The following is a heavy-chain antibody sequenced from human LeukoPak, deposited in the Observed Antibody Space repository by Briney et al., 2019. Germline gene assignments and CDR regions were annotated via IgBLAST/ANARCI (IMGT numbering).Heavy chain of an antibody. J-gene: IGHJ4*02. CDR2: IYHRGST. CDR1: GGSISNNNW. CDR3: ARNGEGGYFFDY. D-gene: IGHD3-10*01. Sequence: PSGTLSLTFAVSGGSISNNNWWSWVRQPPGKGLEWIGEIYHRGSTKYNPSLKSRVTISVDKSNNQFSLKLTSVTAADTAVYYCARNGEGGYFFDYWGQGTLVTVSS. V-gene: IGHV4-4*02.